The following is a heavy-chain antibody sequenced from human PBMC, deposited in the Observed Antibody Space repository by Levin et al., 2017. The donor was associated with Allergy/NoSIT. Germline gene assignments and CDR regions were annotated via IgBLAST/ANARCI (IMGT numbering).Heavy chain of an antibody. D-gene: IGHD2-8*01. J-gene: IGHJ4*02. CDR3: ASPTMLKDY. V-gene: IGHV3-23*01. CDR1: GFTFSNYA. Sequence: GGSLRLSCAASGFTFSNYAMAWVRQAPGKGLEWVSAISNSGSRTFYADSVEGRFTISRDNSENQLFLQMNSLRAEDTALYYCASPTMLKDYWGQGTLVTVSS. CDR2: ISNSGSRT.